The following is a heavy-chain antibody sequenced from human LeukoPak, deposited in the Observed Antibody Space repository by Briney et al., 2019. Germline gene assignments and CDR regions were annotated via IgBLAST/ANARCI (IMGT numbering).Heavy chain of an antibody. CDR3: AREGSSGYYYFDY. CDR2: SIPSGGST. Sequence: ASVKVSCHVSQHTFTSYYMHWVRQAPGQGLEWMGISIPSGGSTTYAQKFQGRVTMTRDTSTSTVYMELSSLRSEDTAVYYCAREGSSGYYYFDYWGQGTLVTVSS. D-gene: IGHD3-22*01. J-gene: IGHJ4*02. CDR1: QHTFTSYY. V-gene: IGHV1-46*01.